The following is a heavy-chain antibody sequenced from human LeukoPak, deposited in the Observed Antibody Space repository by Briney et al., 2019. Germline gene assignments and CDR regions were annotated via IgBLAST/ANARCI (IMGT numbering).Heavy chain of an antibody. CDR3: AKDKIAAAGILAY. CDR2: ISSSSSYI. D-gene: IGHD6-13*01. Sequence: GGSLRLSCAASGFTFSSYSMNWVRQAPGKGLEWVSSISSSSSYIYYADSVKGRFTISRDNAKNSLYLQMNSLRAEDTAVYYCAKDKIAAAGILAYWGQGTLVTVSS. J-gene: IGHJ4*02. V-gene: IGHV3-21*04. CDR1: GFTFSSYS.